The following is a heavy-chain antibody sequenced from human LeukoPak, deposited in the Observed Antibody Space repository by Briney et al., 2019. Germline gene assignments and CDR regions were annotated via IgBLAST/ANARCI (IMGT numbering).Heavy chain of an antibody. D-gene: IGHD2-2*01. CDR3: ARDAASLPYCSSTSCSWGYFDY. J-gene: IGHJ4*02. CDR2: IKQDGSEK. Sequence: GRSLRLSCAASGFNFRDYGMHWVRQAPGKGLEWVANIKQDGSEKYYVDSVKGRFTISRGNAKNSLYLQMNSLRAEDTAVYYCARDAASLPYCSSTSCSWGYFDYWGQGTLVTVSS. CDR1: GFNFRDYG. V-gene: IGHV3-7*01.